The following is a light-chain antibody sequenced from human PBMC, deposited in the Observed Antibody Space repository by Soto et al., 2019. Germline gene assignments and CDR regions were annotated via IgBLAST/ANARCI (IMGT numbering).Light chain of an antibody. J-gene: IGKJ2*01. Sequence: DIVMTQSPLSLPVTPGEPASISCRSSQSLLHSNGYNYLDWYLQKPVQSPQLLIYLGSNRTSGVPDRFSGSGSGLDFTLKISRVEAEDVGVCYCIQAIQTSYTFGQGTKLEIK. CDR2: LGS. CDR1: QSLLHSNGYNY. CDR3: IQAIQTSYT. V-gene: IGKV2-28*01.